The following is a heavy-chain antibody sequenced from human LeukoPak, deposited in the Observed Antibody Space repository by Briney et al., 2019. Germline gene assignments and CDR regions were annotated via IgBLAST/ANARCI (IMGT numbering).Heavy chain of an antibody. CDR3: ARDWRDGDYWWGYYYYYGMDV. D-gene: IGHD4-17*01. J-gene: IGHJ6*02. CDR1: GGSISSGGYS. CDR2: IYYSGST. Sequence: SQTLSLTCAVSGGSISSGGYSWNWIRQPPGKGLEWIGYIYYSGSTNYNPSLKSRVTISVDTSKNQFSLKLSSVTAADTAVYYCARDWRDGDYWWGYYYYYGMDVWGQGTTVTVSS. V-gene: IGHV4-61*08.